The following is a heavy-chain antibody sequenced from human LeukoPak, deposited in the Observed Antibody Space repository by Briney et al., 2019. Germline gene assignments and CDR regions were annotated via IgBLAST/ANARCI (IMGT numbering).Heavy chain of an antibody. CDR1: GFTFSSYW. J-gene: IGHJ3*02. CDR3: ARVWGYDILTGYSDAFDI. Sequence: AGGSLRLSCAASGFTFSSYWMSWVRQAPGKGLEWVANIKQDGSEKYYVDSVKGRFTISRDNAKNSLYLQMNSLRAEDTAVYYCARVWGYDILTGYSDAFDIWGQGTMVTVSS. CDR2: IKQDGSEK. D-gene: IGHD3-9*01. V-gene: IGHV3-7*01.